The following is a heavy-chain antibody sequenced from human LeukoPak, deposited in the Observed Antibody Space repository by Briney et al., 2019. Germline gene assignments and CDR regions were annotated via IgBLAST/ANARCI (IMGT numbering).Heavy chain of an antibody. Sequence: GSLRLSCAASGFTLSNHWMTWVRQVPGRGPEWVANVNRDGSETYYLDSVKGRFTISKDNAKNSLYLQMNSLRAEDTALYHCARNNGMDAWGQGTTVIVSS. J-gene: IGHJ6*02. CDR1: GFTLSNHW. CDR2: VNRDGSET. V-gene: IGHV3-7*03. CDR3: ARNNGMDA.